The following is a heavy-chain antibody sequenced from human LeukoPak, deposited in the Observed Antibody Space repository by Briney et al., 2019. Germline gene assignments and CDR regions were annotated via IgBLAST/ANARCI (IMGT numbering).Heavy chain of an antibody. CDR3: ARGYTSGWNYYFDH. CDR2: MYYTAST. V-gene: IGHV4-39*01. CDR1: GGSISISSKY. J-gene: IGHJ4*02. D-gene: IGHD6-19*01. Sequence: PSETLSLTSSVSGGSISISSKYWGWIRQPPGKGLEWIGSMYYTASTYQNPSLKSRVTISVDISKNQFSLKLSSVTAADTAVYYCARGYTSGWNYYFDHWGQGTLVTVSP.